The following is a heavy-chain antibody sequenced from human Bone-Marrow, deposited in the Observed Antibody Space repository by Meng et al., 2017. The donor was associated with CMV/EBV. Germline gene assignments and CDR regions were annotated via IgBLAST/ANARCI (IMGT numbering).Heavy chain of an antibody. CDR3: ARERGYNRHDAFDI. Sequence: SETLSLTCAGYGGSFSGYYWTWIRQPPRKGLEWIGEINHSGSTNYNPSLKSRVTISVDTSKNQFSLKLSSVTAADTAVYYCARERGYNRHDAFDIWGRGTMVTVSS. J-gene: IGHJ3*02. D-gene: IGHD5-24*01. CDR2: INHSGST. V-gene: IGHV4-34*01. CDR1: GGSFSGYY.